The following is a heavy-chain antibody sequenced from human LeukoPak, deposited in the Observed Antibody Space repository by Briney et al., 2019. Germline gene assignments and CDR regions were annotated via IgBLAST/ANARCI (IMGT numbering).Heavy chain of an antibody. Sequence: ASVKVSCKASGYTFPSYDINWVRQATGHGLEWMGWMNPNSGNTGYAQKFQGRVTMATDTSISTAYMELSSLTSEDTAVYCCARGGGYCSGGSCPYYFAYWGQGTLVTVSS. J-gene: IGHJ4*02. CDR3: ARGGGYCSGGSCPYYFAY. V-gene: IGHV1-8*01. CDR2: MNPNSGNT. D-gene: IGHD2-15*01. CDR1: GYTFPSYD.